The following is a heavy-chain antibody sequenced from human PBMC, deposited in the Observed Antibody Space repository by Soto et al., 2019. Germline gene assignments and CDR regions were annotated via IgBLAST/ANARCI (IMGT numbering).Heavy chain of an antibody. Sequence: GGSLRLSCAASGFTFNSYSMNWVRQAPGKGLEWVSSISSSSSYIYYADSVKGRFTISRDNAKNSLYLQMNSLRDEDTGVYYCARVIYGGWSTIKDYYYYAMDVWGQGTTVTVSS. V-gene: IGHV3-21*01. CDR1: GFTFNSYS. D-gene: IGHD5-12*01. CDR2: ISSSSSYI. CDR3: ARVIYGGWSTIKDYYYYAMDV. J-gene: IGHJ6*02.